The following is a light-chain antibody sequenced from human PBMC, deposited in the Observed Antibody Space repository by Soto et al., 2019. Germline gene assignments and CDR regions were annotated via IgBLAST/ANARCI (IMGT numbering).Light chain of an antibody. CDR2: DVS. CDR3: SSYTSSSTYV. J-gene: IGLJ1*01. CDR1: RSDVGVYNY. V-gene: IGLV2-14*03. Sequence: SALTQPASVSGSPGQSITISCTGTRSDVGVYNYVSWYQQHPGKAPKLMIYDVSNRPSGVSNRFSGSKSGNTASLTISGLQAEDEADYYCSSYTSSSTYVFGTGTKLTVL.